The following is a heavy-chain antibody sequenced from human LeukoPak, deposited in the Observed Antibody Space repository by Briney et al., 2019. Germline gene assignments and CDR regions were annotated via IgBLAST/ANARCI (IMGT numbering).Heavy chain of an antibody. Sequence: SETLSLTCTVSGGSLSSYYWSWIRQPPGKGLEWIGYIYYSGSTNYNPSLKSRVTISVDTSKNQFSLKLSSVTAADTAVYYCARDGPLSRFDYWGQGTLVTVSS. D-gene: IGHD3-16*01. CDR3: ARDGPLSRFDY. J-gene: IGHJ4*02. V-gene: IGHV4-59*01. CDR2: IYYSGST. CDR1: GGSLSSYY.